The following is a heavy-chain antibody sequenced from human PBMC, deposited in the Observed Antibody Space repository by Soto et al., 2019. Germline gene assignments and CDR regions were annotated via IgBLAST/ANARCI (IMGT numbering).Heavy chain of an antibody. J-gene: IGHJ6*02. CDR2: TNPHGRTT. CDR3: ARVQMGPRRDFMDV. D-gene: IGHD2-21*02. V-gene: IGHV1-46*01. CDR1: RDMFTYSF. Sequence: ASVKVSCKASRDMFTYSFFHWVRQAPGQGLERMGITNPHGRTTNYEQRFKGRVNMTWDTSASTVYMEVTSLRPEDTAVYYCARVQMGPRRDFMDVWGQGTRVTVSS.